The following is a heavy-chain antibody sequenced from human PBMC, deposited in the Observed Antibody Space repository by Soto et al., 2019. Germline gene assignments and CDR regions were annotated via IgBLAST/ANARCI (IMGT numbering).Heavy chain of an antibody. J-gene: IGHJ4*02. V-gene: IGHV1-69*13. CDR1: GGTFSSYA. D-gene: IGHD6-19*01. Sequence: ASVKVSCKASGGTFSSYAISWVRQAPGQGLEWMGGIIPIFGTANYAQKFQGRVTITADESTSTAYMELSSLRSEDTAVYYCARVGRDSGWYPHFDYWGQGTLVTVSS. CDR2: IIPIFGTA. CDR3: ARVGRDSGWYPHFDY.